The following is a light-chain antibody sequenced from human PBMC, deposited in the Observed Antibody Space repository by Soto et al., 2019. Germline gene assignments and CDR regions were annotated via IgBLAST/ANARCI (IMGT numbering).Light chain of an antibody. CDR3: QQFDSYPLT. CDR1: QDISSA. J-gene: IGKJ4*01. V-gene: IGKV1-13*02. Sequence: AIRVTQSPSSLSASVEDRVTITCRASQDISSALAWYQQKPGKAPQLLIYDASSLKSGVPSRFSGSGSGTDFTLTISSLQPEDFATYYCQQFDSYPLTFGGGTKVEIK. CDR2: DAS.